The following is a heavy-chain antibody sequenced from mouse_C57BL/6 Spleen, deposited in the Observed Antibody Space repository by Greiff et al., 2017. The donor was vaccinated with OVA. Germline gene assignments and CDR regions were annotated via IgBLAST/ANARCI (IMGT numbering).Heavy chain of an antibody. Sequence: QVQLKQPGTELVKPGASVKLSCKASGYTFTSYWMHWVKQRPGQGLEWIGNINPSNGGTNYNEKFKSKATLTVDKSSSTAYMQLSSLTSEDSAVYYCAREGNYYGSSYDYAMDYWGQGTSVTVSS. J-gene: IGHJ4*01. D-gene: IGHD1-1*01. V-gene: IGHV1-53*01. CDR1: GYTFTSYW. CDR2: INPSNGGT. CDR3: AREGNYYGSSYDYAMDY.